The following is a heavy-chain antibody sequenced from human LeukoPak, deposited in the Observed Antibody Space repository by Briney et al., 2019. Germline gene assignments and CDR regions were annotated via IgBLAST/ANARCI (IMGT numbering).Heavy chain of an antibody. CDR2: IYTSRST. V-gene: IGHV4-4*07. CDR1: GGSISSYY. D-gene: IGHD4-23*01. J-gene: IGHJ3*02. CDR3: ARDTTVVTPTWTFGRRVADDAFDI. Sequence: SETLSLTCTVSGGSISSYYWSWIRQPAGKGLEWIGRIYTSRSTNYNPSLKSRVTMSVDTSKNQFSLKLSSVTAADTAVYYCARDTTVVTPTWTFGRRVADDAFDIWGQGTMVTVSS.